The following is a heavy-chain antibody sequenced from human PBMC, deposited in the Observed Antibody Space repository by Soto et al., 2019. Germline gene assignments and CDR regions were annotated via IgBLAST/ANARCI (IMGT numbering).Heavy chain of an antibody. CDR1: GFTFSTYG. CDR2: ISNNGINK. D-gene: IGHD6-6*01. CDR3: ARVIRADSTSSNFYYYSGLDV. Sequence: PGGSLRLSCAGSGFTFSTYGMHWVRQAPVKGLEWLAVISNNGINKYYADSVKGRFTISRDNSKDTLFLQMNSLRGEDTAIYYCARVIRADSTSSNFYYYSGLDVWGQGTTVTVSS. J-gene: IGHJ6*02. V-gene: IGHV3-30*03.